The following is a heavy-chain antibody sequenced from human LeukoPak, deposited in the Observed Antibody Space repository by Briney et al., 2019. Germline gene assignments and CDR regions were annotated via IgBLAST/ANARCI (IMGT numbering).Heavy chain of an antibody. V-gene: IGHV4-39*01. Sequence: SETLSLTCAVSGASISSSNYYWGWVRQSPGKGLEWIGNIYSSGNTYYNPSLKSRVTISVDTSKNQFSLKLSSVTAADTAVYYCARRDYYYYYMDVWGKGTTVTISS. CDR1: GASISSSNYY. J-gene: IGHJ6*03. CDR2: IYSSGNT. CDR3: ARRDYYYYYMDV. D-gene: IGHD1-14*01.